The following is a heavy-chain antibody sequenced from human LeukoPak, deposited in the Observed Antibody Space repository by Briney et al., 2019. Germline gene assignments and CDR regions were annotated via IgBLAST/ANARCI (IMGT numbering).Heavy chain of an antibody. CDR2: IYPGDSDT. CDR1: GYSFSTYW. V-gene: IGHV5-51*01. D-gene: IGHD3-10*01. CDR3: ARQLSEYSRSGIPFDY. Sequence: GESLQISCQGSGYSFSTYWIGWVRPMPGKGLEWMGIIYPGDSDTRYSPSFQGQVTISADKSISTAYLQWTSLKASDTATYYCARQLSEYSRSGIPFDYWGQGSLVTVST. J-gene: IGHJ4*02.